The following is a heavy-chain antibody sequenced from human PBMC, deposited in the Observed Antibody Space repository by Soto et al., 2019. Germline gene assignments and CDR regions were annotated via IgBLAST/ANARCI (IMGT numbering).Heavy chain of an antibody. Sequence: ASVKVSCKAPGYTFTNSGFSWVRQAPGQGLEWVGWIRVNNGDTHYAQKLQGRVTMTTDTSTSTAFMELRSLRSDDTAVYYCARGRIQLWYPFDYWGQGTLVTVSS. CDR1: GYTFTNSG. D-gene: IGHD5-18*01. CDR2: IRVNNGDT. V-gene: IGHV1-18*01. CDR3: ARGRIQLWYPFDY. J-gene: IGHJ4*02.